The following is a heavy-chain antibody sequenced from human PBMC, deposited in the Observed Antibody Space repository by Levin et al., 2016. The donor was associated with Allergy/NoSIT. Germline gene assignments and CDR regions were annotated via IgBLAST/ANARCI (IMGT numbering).Heavy chain of an antibody. CDR1: GFTFSISD. V-gene: IGHV3-13*01. D-gene: IGHD6-19*01. J-gene: IGHJ3*01. CDR2: IGTSDDT. Sequence: GGSLRLSCAASGFTFSISDMHWVRQIPGKGLEWVSAIGTSDDTYYADSVKGRFTISRDNARNFLYLQMNSLRAGDTAIYYCARERISVPGFETVNVWGPGTMVTVSS. CDR3: ARERISVPGFETVNV.